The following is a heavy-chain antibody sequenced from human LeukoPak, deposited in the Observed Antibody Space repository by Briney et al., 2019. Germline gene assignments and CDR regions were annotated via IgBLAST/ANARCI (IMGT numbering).Heavy chain of an antibody. CDR3: AREDGYCSGGNCYSYFDS. V-gene: IGHV3-7*01. CDR2: IKKTGSET. D-gene: IGHD2-15*01. J-gene: IGHJ4*02. Sequence: GGSLRLSCAASKFIFSNYWMSRVRQAPGKGLEWVAYIKKTGSETYYVDSVKGRFTITRDNARNSLFLQMNSLRAEDTAVYYCAREDGYCSGGNCYSYFDSWGQGTLVIVSS. CDR1: KFIFSNYW.